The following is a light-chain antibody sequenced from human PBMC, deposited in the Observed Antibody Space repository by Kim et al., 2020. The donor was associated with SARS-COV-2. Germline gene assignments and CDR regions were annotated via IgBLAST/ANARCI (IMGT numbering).Light chain of an antibody. V-gene: IGKV3-15*01. CDR2: DAS. J-gene: IGKJ1*01. Sequence: VSPGETAPLPCRASQSVSNKVAWYQQKPGQAPRLLIYDASTRATGIPARFSGSGSGTDFTLTISSLQSEDLAVYHCQQYDDWPPWTFGQGTKLEI. CDR1: QSVSNK. CDR3: QQYDDWPPWT.